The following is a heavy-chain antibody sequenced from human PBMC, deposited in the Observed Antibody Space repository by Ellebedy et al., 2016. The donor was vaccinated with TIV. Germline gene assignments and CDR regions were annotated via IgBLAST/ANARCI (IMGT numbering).Heavy chain of an antibody. CDR3: ATQSYYGFWSGYYRGDNDAFDI. CDR1: GFTFSDYY. V-gene: IGHV4-59*08. J-gene: IGHJ3*02. D-gene: IGHD3-3*01. Sequence: MPGGSLRLSCAASGFTFSDYYMNWIRQPPGKGLEWIGNIYYSGNTNYNLSLKSRVTISVDTSKNQFSLTLSSVTAADTAVYYCATQSYYGFWSGYYRGDNDAFDIWGQGTMVTVSS. CDR2: IYYSGNT.